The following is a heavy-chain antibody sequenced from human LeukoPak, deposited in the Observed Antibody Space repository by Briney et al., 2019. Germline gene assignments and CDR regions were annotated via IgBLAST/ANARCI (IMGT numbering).Heavy chain of an antibody. Sequence: PSETLSLTCAVYGGSFSGYYWSWIRQPPGKGLEWIGEINHSGSTNYNPSLKSRVTISVDTSKNQFSLKLSSVTAADTAVYYCARKTSYYLDYGPQAPGVTV. CDR1: GGSFSGYY. V-gene: IGHV4-34*01. J-gene: IGHJ4*02. CDR2: INHSGST. CDR3: ARKTSYYLDY.